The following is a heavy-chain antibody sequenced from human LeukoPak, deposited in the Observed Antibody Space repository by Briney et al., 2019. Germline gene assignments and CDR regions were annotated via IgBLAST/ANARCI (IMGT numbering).Heavy chain of an antibody. J-gene: IGHJ4*02. CDR1: GGSISSYY. CDR3: ARGGYCSSTSCYRLDY. Sequence: SETLSLTCTVSGGSISSYYWSWIRQPPGKGLEWIGEINHSGSTNYNPSLKSRVTISVDTSKNQFSLKLSSVTAADTAVYYCARGGYCSSTSCYRLDYWGQGTLVTVSS. V-gene: IGHV4-34*01. CDR2: INHSGST. D-gene: IGHD2-2*01.